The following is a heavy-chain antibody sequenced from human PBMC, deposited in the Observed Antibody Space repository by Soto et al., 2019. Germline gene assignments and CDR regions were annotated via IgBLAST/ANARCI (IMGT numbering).Heavy chain of an antibody. CDR1: GFTFSSYA. D-gene: IGHD2-21*02. Sequence: GGSLRLSCAASGFTFSSYAMHWVRQAPGKGLEWVAVISYDGSNKYYADSVKGRFTISRDNSKNTLYLQMNSLRAEDTAVYYCARVRTPRLDCGGDCYLDYWGQGTL. J-gene: IGHJ4*02. CDR3: ARVRTPRLDCGGDCYLDY. V-gene: IGHV3-30-3*01. CDR2: ISYDGSNK.